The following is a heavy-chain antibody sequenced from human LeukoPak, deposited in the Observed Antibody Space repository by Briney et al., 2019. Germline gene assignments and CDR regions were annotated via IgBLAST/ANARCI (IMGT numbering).Heavy chain of an antibody. CDR1: GYTFTSYA. J-gene: IGHJ4*02. Sequence: GASVKVSCNASGYTFTSYAMNWVRQAPGQGLEWMGWINPNSGGTNYAQKFQGRVTMTRDTSISTVYMDLSRLRSDDTAVYYCAKTSEIQLWPSYVDYWGQGTLVTVSS. CDR3: AKTSEIQLWPSYVDY. D-gene: IGHD5-18*01. V-gene: IGHV1-2*02. CDR2: INPNSGGT.